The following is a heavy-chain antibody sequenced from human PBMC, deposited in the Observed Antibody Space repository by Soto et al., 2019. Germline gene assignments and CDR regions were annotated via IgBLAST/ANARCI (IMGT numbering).Heavy chain of an antibody. Sequence: QLQLQESGPGLVKPSETLSLTCTVSGGSISSSSYYWGWIRQPPGKGLEWLGSIYYSGSTYYNPSLKSRVTISVDTSKNQFSLKLSSVTAADTAVYYCARRGNVWGSYRSGWFDPWGQGTLVTVSS. CDR2: IYYSGST. D-gene: IGHD3-16*02. CDR1: GGSISSSSYY. V-gene: IGHV4-39*01. J-gene: IGHJ5*02. CDR3: ARRGNVWGSYRSGWFDP.